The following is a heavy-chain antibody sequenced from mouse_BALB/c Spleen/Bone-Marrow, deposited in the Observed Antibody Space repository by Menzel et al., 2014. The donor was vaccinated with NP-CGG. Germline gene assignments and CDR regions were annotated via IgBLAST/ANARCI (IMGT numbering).Heavy chain of an antibody. Sequence: EVKLMESGRGLVEPGGSLKLSCAASGFAFSSYDMSWVRQTPEKRLEWVATISSGGSYTYYPDSVKGRFTISRDNARNTLYLQMSSLRSEDTALYYCVRRVQLDYWGQGTTLTVSS. CDR3: VRRVQLDY. V-gene: IGHV5-9*02. J-gene: IGHJ2*01. CDR2: ISSGGSYT. CDR1: GFAFSSYD.